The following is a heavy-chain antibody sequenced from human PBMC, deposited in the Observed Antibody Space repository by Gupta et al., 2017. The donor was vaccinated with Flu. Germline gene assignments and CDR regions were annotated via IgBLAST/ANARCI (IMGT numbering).Heavy chain of an antibody. V-gene: IGHV4-39*01. CDR1: GASIITTEYY. CDR2: IYHSGNT. D-gene: IGHD2-21*01. J-gene: IGHJ5*02. Sequence: SGASIITTEYYWSWVRQPPLKGLEWIGGIYHSGNTYYNASLKSRATISVDTSKNQFSLKLRSVTAADTGVYFCARRRVVDHHCFDPWGQGILGSVSS. CDR3: ARRRVVDHHCFDP.